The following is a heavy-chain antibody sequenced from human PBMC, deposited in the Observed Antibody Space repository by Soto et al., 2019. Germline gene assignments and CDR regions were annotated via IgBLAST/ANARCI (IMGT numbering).Heavy chain of an antibody. V-gene: IGHV4-34*01. J-gene: IGHJ6*02. CDR3: ARLLRLYSCSEYDYYCYVMDV. D-gene: IGHD3-16*01. Sequence: RLPPGKEQEWIGEINHSGSTNYNPSLQSRVTISVDTSKNQFSLKLSSVTAADTAVYYCARLLRLYSCSEYDYYCYVMDVWGQGTTVTVSS. CDR2: INHSGST.